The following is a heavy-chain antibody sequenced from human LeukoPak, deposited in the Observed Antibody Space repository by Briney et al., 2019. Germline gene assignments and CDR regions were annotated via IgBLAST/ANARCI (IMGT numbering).Heavy chain of an antibody. V-gene: IGHV3-7*01. D-gene: IGHD6-13*01. Sequence: GGSLRLSCAASGFTLNNFYMSWVRQALGKGLEWVASIKQDGSEKDYVDSVKGRFTISRDNAKNSLYLQMNSLRAEDTAVYYCARFLAAGTPFFRDYYYYYGMDVWGQGPTVTVSS. CDR2: IKQDGSEK. CDR1: GFTLNNFY. CDR3: ARFLAAGTPFFRDYYYYYGMDV. J-gene: IGHJ6*02.